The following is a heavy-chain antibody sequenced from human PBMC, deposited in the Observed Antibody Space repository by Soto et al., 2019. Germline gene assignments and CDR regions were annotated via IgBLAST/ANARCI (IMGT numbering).Heavy chain of an antibody. CDR1: GGTFSSYA. D-gene: IGHD3-16*01. Sequence: SVKVSCKASGGTFSSYAISWVRQAPGQGLEWMGGIIPIFGTANYAQKFQGRVTITADESTSTAYMELSSLRSEDTAVYYCARALRRDGDNPYYYYGMDVWGQGTTVTVSS. CDR3: ARALRRDGDNPYYYYGMDV. J-gene: IGHJ6*02. V-gene: IGHV1-69*13. CDR2: IIPIFGTA.